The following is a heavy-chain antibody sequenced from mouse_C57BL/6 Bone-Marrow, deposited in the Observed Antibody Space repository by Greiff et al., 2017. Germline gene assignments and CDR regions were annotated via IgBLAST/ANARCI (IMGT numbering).Heavy chain of an antibody. CDR3: ARVYDGDPFDY. Sequence: QVHVKQPGAELVKPGASVKMSCKASGYTFTSYWITWVKPRPGQGLEWIGDIYPGSGSTNYNEKFKSKAKLTVDTSSSTAYMQLSSLTSEDSAVYYCARVYDGDPFDYWGQGTTLTVSS. CDR2: IYPGSGST. V-gene: IGHV1-55*01. D-gene: IGHD2-3*01. CDR1: GYTFTSYW. J-gene: IGHJ2*01.